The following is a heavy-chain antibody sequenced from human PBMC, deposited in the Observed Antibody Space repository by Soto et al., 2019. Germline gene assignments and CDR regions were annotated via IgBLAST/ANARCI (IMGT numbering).Heavy chain of an antibody. J-gene: IGHJ4*02. CDR2: ISSSGSTI. V-gene: IGHV3-11*01. D-gene: IGHD6-19*01. CDR3: ARKTWLAPWGY. CDR1: GFTFSDYY. Sequence: WGSLRLSCAASGFTFSDYYMSWVRQAPGKGLEWVSYISSSGSTIYYADSVKGRFTISRDNAKNSLYLQMNSLRAEDTAVYYCARKTWLAPWGYWGQGNMVSVSA.